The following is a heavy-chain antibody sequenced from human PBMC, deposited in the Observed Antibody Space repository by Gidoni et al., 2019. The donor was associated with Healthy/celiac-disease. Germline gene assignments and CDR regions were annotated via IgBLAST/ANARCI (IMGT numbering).Heavy chain of an antibody. CDR3: ARDLRAANSDWYFDL. D-gene: IGHD4-17*01. V-gene: IGHV3-66*01. J-gene: IGHJ2*01. CDR2: IYSGGST. Sequence: EVQLVESGGGWVRPGGSLRLSCEASGFTVGSNYMSWVRQAPGKGLEWVSFIYSGGSTYYADSVKGRFTISRDNSKNTLYLQMNSLRAEDTAVYYCARDLRAANSDWYFDLWGRGTLVTVSS. CDR1: GFTVGSNY.